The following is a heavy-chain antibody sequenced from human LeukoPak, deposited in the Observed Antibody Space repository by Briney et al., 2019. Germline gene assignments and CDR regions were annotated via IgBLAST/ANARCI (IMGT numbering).Heavy chain of an antibody. CDR3: ARRDGPPPYGMDV. D-gene: IGHD2-21*02. CDR2: MSPISGNT. J-gene: IGHJ6*02. Sequence: GASVKVFCKASGYTFTSYDINWVRQATGQGLEWMGWMSPISGNTGYAQKFQGRLTMTRNTAINTAYMELSGLRSEDTAVYYCARRDGPPPYGMDVWGQGTTVTVSS. CDR1: GYTFTSYD. V-gene: IGHV1-8*01.